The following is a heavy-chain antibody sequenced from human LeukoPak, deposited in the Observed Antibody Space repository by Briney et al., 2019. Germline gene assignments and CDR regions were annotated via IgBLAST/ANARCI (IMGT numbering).Heavy chain of an antibody. CDR2: ISYDGSNK. Sequence: GRSLRLSCAASGFTFSSYAMHWVRQAPGKGLEWVAVISYDGSNKYYADSVKGRFTIARDNSKNTLYLQMNSLRAEDTAVYYCARRLGRFQDDAFDIWGQGTMVTVSS. CDR1: GFTFSSYA. CDR3: ARRLGRFQDDAFDI. V-gene: IGHV3-30-3*01. D-gene: IGHD3-10*01. J-gene: IGHJ3*02.